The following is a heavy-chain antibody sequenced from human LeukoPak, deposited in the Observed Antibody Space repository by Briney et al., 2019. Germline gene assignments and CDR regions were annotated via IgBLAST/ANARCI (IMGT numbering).Heavy chain of an antibody. CDR1: GFTFSSYW. J-gene: IGHJ6*02. V-gene: IGHV3-7*01. D-gene: IGHD3-9*01. Sequence: GGSLRLSCAASGFTFSSYWMSWVRQAPGKGLEWVANIKQDGSEKYYVDSVKGRFTISRDNAKSLLYLQMNSLRAEDTAVYYCARGPDILTDYYYYGMDVWGQGTTVTVSS. CDR3: ARGPDILTDYYYYGMDV. CDR2: IKQDGSEK.